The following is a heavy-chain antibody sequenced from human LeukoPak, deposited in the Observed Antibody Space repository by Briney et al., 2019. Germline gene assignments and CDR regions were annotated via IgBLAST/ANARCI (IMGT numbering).Heavy chain of an antibody. Sequence: GGSLRLSCAASGFTFSSYAMSWVRQAPGKGLEWVSAISGSGGSTYYADSVKGRFTISRDNSKNTLYLQMNGLRAEDTAVYYCAKDLQKRGYSYGLGSGNDYWGQGTLVTVSS. CDR1: GFTFSSYA. V-gene: IGHV3-23*01. CDR3: AKDLQKRGYSYGLGSGNDY. CDR2: ISGSGGST. D-gene: IGHD5-18*01. J-gene: IGHJ4*02.